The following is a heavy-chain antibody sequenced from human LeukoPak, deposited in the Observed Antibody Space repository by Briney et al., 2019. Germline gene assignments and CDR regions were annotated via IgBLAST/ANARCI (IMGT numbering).Heavy chain of an antibody. CDR1: GFTFSSHW. CDR2: INSDGSST. Sequence: GGSLRLSCAASGFTFSSHWMYWVRQAPGKGLVWVSRINSDGSSTKYADSVKGRFTISRDNAKNTLYMQMNSLRAEDTAVYYCARSEANYYDSSDHFDYWGQGTLVTVSS. J-gene: IGHJ4*02. CDR3: ARSEANYYDSSDHFDY. D-gene: IGHD3-22*01. V-gene: IGHV3-74*03.